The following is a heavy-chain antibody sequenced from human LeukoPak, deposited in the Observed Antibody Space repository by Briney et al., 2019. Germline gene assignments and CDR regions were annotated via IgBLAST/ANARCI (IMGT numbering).Heavy chain of an antibody. CDR1: GYTFTSYG. V-gene: IGHV1-18*01. J-gene: IGHJ4*02. D-gene: IGHD3-16*02. CDR2: ISAYNGNT. CDR3: ARMITFGGVIVPFDY. Sequence: ASVKVSCKASGYTFTSYGISWVRQAPGQGLEWMGWISAYNGNTNYAQKLQGRVTMTTDTSTSTAYMELRSLRSDDTAVYYCARMITFGGVIVPFDYWGQGTLVTVSS.